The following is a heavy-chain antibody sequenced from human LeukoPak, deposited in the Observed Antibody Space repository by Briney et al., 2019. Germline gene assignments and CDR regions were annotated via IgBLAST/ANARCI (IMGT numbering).Heavy chain of an antibody. V-gene: IGHV3-23*01. J-gene: IGHJ4*02. D-gene: IGHD1-26*01. CDR2: ISGSGGIT. CDR1: GFTFSSYA. Sequence: PSGGSLRLSCAASGFTFSSYAMSWVRQAPGKGLKWVSAISGSGGITSYADSVKGRFTISRDNSKNTLYLQMNSLRAEDTAVYYCAKGDTTWELPHDYWGQGTLVTVSS. CDR3: AKGDTTWELPHDY.